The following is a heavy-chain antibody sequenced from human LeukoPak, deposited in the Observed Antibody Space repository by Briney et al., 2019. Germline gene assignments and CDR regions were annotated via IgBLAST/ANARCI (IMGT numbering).Heavy chain of an antibody. D-gene: IGHD2-2*01. CDR2: IYYSGST. V-gene: IGHV4-59*12. CDR3: ARETYQLLSGYYYYYMDV. J-gene: IGHJ6*03. Sequence: SETLSLTCTVSGGSISSYYWSWIRQPPGKGLEWIGYIYYSGSTNYNPSLKSRVTMSVDTSKSQFSLKLSSVTAADTAVYYCARETYQLLSGYYYYYMDVWGKGTTVTVSS. CDR1: GGSISSYY.